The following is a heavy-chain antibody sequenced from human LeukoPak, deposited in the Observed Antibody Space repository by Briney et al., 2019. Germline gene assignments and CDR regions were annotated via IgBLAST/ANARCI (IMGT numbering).Heavy chain of an antibody. D-gene: IGHD5-12*01. V-gene: IGHV1-2*02. J-gene: IGHJ4*02. Sequence: VASVKVSCRTSDFRDYYMNWVRQAPGQGLEWLGWINPKSGDTEYGQKFQGRVNMTRDTSISTDYMELSGLKPDDTAIYFCANGYSDYDLNYWGQGTQVTVSS. CDR1: DFRDYY. CDR3: ANGYSDYDLNY. CDR2: INPKSGDT.